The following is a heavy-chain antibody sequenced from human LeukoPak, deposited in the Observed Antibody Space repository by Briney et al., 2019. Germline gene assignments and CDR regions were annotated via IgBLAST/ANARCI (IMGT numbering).Heavy chain of an antibody. Sequence: GGSLRLSCAASGFTFSSYWMTWVRQAPGKGLEWVANIKTDGSHTYYVDSVKGRFTIPRDNAKNLLFLQLGSLRANDTGVYYCARASMGGRDYHLDSWGQGTLVTVSS. CDR3: ARASMGGRDYHLDS. V-gene: IGHV3-7*01. D-gene: IGHD3-10*01. J-gene: IGHJ4*02. CDR1: GFTFSSYW. CDR2: IKTDGSHT.